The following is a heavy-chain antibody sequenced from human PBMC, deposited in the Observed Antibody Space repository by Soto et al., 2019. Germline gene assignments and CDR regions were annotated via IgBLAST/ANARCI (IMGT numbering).Heavy chain of an antibody. CDR2: IYYSGTT. CDR1: GGSMNRNY. V-gene: IGHV4-59*01. CDR3: ARDANMDV. Sequence: LSLTCTVSGGSMNRNYWSWIRQPPGKGLEWIGYIYYSGTTNYNPSLKSRVTISVDTSKNQFSLRLSSVTAADTAVYYCARDANMDVWGQGTTVTVSS. J-gene: IGHJ6*02.